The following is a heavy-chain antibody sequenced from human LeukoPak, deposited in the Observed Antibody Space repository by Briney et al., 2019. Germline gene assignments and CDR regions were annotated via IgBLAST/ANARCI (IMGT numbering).Heavy chain of an antibody. CDR1: EFTFTSSA. D-gene: IGHD6-19*01. Sequence: ASVKVSCKASEFTFTSSAVQWVRQARGQRLEWIGWIVVGSGNTNYAQKFQERVTITRDMSTSTAYMELSSLRSEDTAVYYCAGSAIAVAGQYYYGMDVWGKGTTVTVSS. V-gene: IGHV1-58*01. CDR2: IVVGSGNT. J-gene: IGHJ6*04. CDR3: AGSAIAVAGQYYYGMDV.